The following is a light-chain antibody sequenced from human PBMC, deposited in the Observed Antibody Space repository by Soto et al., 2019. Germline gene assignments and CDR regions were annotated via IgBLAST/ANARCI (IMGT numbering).Light chain of an antibody. J-gene: IGLJ1*01. Sequence: QAEVTQEPSLTVSPGGTVTLTCGSSTGAVTGGHYPYWFQQKPGQAPRTLIYDTSSKHSWTPARFSGSLLGGKAALTLSGAQPEDEAEYYCLLSYSGASYVFGAGTKLTVL. CDR3: LLSYSGASYV. CDR2: DTS. V-gene: IGLV7-46*01. CDR1: TGAVTGGHY.